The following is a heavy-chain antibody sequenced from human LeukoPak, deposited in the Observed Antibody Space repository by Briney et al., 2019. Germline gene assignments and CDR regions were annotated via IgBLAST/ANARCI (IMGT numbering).Heavy chain of an antibody. CDR2: IYYSGST. J-gene: IGHJ4*02. CDR1: GGSISSYY. CDR3: ARGSRELYYFDY. Sequence: SETLSLTCTVSGGSISSYYWSWVRQPPGKGLEWIGYIYYSGSTKYNPPLKSRVTISVDASKTQFSLKLNSVTAADTAVYYCARGSRELYYFDYWGQGTLVTVSS. V-gene: IGHV4-59*01. D-gene: IGHD1-7*01.